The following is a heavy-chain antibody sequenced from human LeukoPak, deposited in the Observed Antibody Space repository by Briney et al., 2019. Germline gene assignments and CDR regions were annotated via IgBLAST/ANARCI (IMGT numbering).Heavy chain of an antibody. CDR1: GFTVSSNY. Sequence: GGSLRLSCAASGFTVSSNYMSWVRQAPGKGLEWVSVIYSGGSTYYADSVKGRFTISRDNSKNTLYLQMNSLRAEDTAVYYCARGLYCSSTSCYPDHPSFDYRGQGTLVTVSS. V-gene: IGHV3-66*02. D-gene: IGHD2-2*01. CDR3: ARGLYCSSTSCYPDHPSFDY. J-gene: IGHJ4*02. CDR2: IYSGGST.